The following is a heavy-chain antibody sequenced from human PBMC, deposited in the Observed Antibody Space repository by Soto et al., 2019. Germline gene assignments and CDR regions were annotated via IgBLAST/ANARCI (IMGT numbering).Heavy chain of an antibody. CDR2: ISAYNGNT. CDR3: ARDDVLLWFGGYPAPGY. V-gene: IGHV1-18*01. J-gene: IGHJ4*02. D-gene: IGHD3-10*01. CDR1: GYTFTSYG. Sequence: QVQLVQSGAEVKKPGASVKVSCKASGYTFTSYGISWVRQAPGQGLQWMGWISAYNGNTNYAQTLQVRVTMTTDTSTSTAYREMRSLRSYDTAVYYCARDDVLLWFGGYPAPGYWGEGTLVTVSS.